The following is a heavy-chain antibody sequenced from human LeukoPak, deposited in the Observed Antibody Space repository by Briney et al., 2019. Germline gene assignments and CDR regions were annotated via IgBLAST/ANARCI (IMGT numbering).Heavy chain of an antibody. D-gene: IGHD2-2*01. CDR2: ISYDGSNK. Sequence: GGSLRLSCAASGFTFSSYAMHWVRQGPGKGLEWVAVISYDGSNKYYADSVKGRFTISRDNSKNTLYLQMNSLRAEDTAVYYCARGGDIVVVPAAIGWFDPWGQGTLVTVSS. J-gene: IGHJ5*02. V-gene: IGHV3-30-3*01. CDR3: ARGGDIVVVPAAIGWFDP. CDR1: GFTFSSYA.